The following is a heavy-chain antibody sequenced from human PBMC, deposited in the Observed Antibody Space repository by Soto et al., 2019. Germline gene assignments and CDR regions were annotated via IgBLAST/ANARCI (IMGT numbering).Heavy chain of an antibody. Sequence: GESLKISCKGSGYSFTSYWIGWVRQMPGKGLEWMGIIYPGDSDTRYSPSFQGQVTISADKSISTAYLQWSSLKASNTAMYYCARHFDSDVAGMDVWGQGTTVTVSS. CDR2: IYPGDSDT. CDR1: GYSFTSYW. CDR3: ARHFDSDVAGMDV. V-gene: IGHV5-51*01. J-gene: IGHJ6*02. D-gene: IGHD2-15*01.